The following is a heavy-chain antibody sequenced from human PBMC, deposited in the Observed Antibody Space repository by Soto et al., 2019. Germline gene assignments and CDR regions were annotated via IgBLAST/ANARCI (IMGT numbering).Heavy chain of an antibody. Sequence: QIQLVQSGLEVKNPGASVTLSCKISGYTFTSYGLTWVRQAPGRGLEWLGWISINNRNTVNTTYAQKLQSIVTMTADPSTSTAFMVLTSLRSDDTAVYFWATVTTSMQYYYGVDVWGPGTRVAVSS. V-gene: IGHV1-18*01. J-gene: IGHJ6*02. CDR2: ISINNRNTVNT. CDR3: ATVTTSMQYYYGVDV. D-gene: IGHD2-8*01. CDR1: GYTFTSYG.